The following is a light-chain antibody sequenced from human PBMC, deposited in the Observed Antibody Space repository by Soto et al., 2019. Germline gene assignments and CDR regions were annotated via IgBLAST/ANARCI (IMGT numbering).Light chain of an antibody. CDR2: GAS. CDR3: QQYQTLPPRYT. CDR1: QRVSSN. Sequence: EIVMTQSPATLSVSPGERATLSGRARQRVSSNLAWYQQNPGQAPRLLIYGASTRASGIPARFSGSGSGTDFMLTISSLQSEDFAIESCQQYQTLPPRYTFRQGTKLEIQ. J-gene: IGKJ2*01. V-gene: IGKV3-15*01.